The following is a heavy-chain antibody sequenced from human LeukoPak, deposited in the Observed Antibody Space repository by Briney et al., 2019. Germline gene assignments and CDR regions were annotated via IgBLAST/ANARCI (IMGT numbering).Heavy chain of an antibody. CDR1: GFTFSTYS. CDR2: ISSSSTYI. J-gene: IGHJ4*02. V-gene: IGHV3-21*01. D-gene: IGHD4-17*01. CDR3: ARFETVNPEVDDY. Sequence: GGSLRLSCAASGFTFSTYSMNWVRQAPGKGLEWVSSISSSSTYIHYADSVQGRFTISRDNAENSLYLQMNSLRAEDTAVYYCARFETVNPEVDDYWGQGTLVTVSS.